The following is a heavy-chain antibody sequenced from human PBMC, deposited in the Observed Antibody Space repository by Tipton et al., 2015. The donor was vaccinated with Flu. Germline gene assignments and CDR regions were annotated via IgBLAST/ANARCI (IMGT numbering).Heavy chain of an antibody. CDR3: ARQLSVGATSGFDY. J-gene: IGHJ4*02. CDR1: GYSISSGYY. D-gene: IGHD1-26*01. Sequence: AVSGYSISSGYYWGWIRQPPGKGLEWIGSIYHSGSTYYNPSLKSRVTISVDTSKNQFSLKLSSVTAADTAVYYCARQLSVGATSGFDYWGQGTLVTVSS. CDR2: IYHSGST. V-gene: IGHV4-38-2*01.